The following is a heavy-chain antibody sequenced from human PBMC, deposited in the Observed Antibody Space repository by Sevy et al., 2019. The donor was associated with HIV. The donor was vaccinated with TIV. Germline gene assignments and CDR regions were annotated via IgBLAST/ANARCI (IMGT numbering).Heavy chain of an antibody. CDR2: IYPGDSDT. CDR1: VYSFTSYW. CDR3: ARAPKYYDFWSGPNDY. Sequence: GESLKISCKGSVYSFTSYWIGWVRQMPGKGLEWMGIIYPGDSDTRYSPSFQGQVTISADKSISTAYLQWSSLKASDTAMYYCARAPKYYDFWSGPNDYWGQGTLVTVSS. J-gene: IGHJ4*02. V-gene: IGHV5-51*01. D-gene: IGHD3-3*01.